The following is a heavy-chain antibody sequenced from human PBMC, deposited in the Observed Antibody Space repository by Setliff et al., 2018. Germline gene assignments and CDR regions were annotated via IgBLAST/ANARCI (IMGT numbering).Heavy chain of an antibody. CDR2: ISGSGDST. J-gene: IGHJ4*02. D-gene: IGHD3-22*01. CDR3: AGGYPSNFDY. CDR1: GFTFSNYA. Sequence: GESLRLSCVASGFTFSNYAMAWVRQAPGKGLEWVSAISGSGDSTYYADSVKGRFTISRDNSKNTLYLQLNSLRAEDTAIYYCAGGYPSNFDYWGQGTLVTVS. V-gene: IGHV3-23*01.